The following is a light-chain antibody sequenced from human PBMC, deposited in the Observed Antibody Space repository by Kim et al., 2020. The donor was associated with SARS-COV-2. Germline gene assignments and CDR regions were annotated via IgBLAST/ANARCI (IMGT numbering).Light chain of an antibody. CDR3: RQSSDWPPYT. J-gene: IGKJ2*01. Sequence: EILLTQSSATLSLSPGERATLSCRASQSVDSYLAWYQHKPGQAPRLLIYDATNRATGIPARFSGSGSGTDFTLTISSLEPEDFAVYYCRQSSDWPPYTFGRGTELVI. V-gene: IGKV3-11*01. CDR1: QSVDSY. CDR2: DAT.